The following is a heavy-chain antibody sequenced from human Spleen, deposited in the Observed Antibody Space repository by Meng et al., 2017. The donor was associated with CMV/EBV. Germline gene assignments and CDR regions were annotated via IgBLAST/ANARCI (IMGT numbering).Heavy chain of an antibody. J-gene: IGHJ4*02. CDR2: ISYVGST. CDR3: ARVPGGYYHFDY. Sequence: TGSGGSISGSSYYWNWIRHHPGKGLEWIGHISYVGSTFYNPSLKSRVTISINTSKNQFSLRVNSLTAADTAVYFCARVPGGYYHFDYWGQGTLVPSPQ. D-gene: IGHD3-22*01. V-gene: IGHV4-31*03. CDR1: GGSISGSSYY.